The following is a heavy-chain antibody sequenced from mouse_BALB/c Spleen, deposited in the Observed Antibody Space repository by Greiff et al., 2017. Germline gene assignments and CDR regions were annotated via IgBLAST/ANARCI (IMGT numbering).Heavy chain of an antibody. CDR1: GYTFTSYW. CDR3: ARGITTVVATWYFDV. J-gene: IGHJ1*01. Sequence: VQLQQSGAELVKPGASVKLSCKASGYTFTSYWMHWVKQRPGQGLEWIGEINPSNGRTNYNEKFKSKATLTVDKSSSTAYMQLSSLTSEDSAVYYCARGITTVVATWYFDVWGAGTTVTVSS. CDR2: INPSNGRT. D-gene: IGHD1-1*01. V-gene: IGHV1S81*02.